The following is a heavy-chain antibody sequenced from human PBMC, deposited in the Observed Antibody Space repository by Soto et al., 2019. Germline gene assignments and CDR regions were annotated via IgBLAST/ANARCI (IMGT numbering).Heavy chain of an antibody. Sequence: SETLSLTCTVSGGSISSHYWSWIPQPPGQGLEWIGYIYYSGSTNYNPSLKSRVTISVDTSKSQFSLRLSSVTAADTAVYFCARVVTGYYTTNWFDPWGQGTLVTVSS. V-gene: IGHV4-59*08. D-gene: IGHD3-9*01. CDR1: GGSISSHY. CDR3: ARVVTGYYTTNWFDP. CDR2: IYYSGST. J-gene: IGHJ5*02.